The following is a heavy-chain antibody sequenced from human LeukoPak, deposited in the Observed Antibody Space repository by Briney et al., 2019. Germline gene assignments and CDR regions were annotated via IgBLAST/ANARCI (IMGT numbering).Heavy chain of an antibody. Sequence: GGSLRLSCAASGFTFSSYAMNWVRQAPGKGLEWVSAISGSGGSTYYADSAKGRFTISRDNSKNTLYLQMNSLRAEDTAVYYCARDKGSSWYYFDYWGQGTLVTVSS. CDR1: GFTFSSYA. V-gene: IGHV3-23*01. CDR2: ISGSGGST. D-gene: IGHD6-13*01. CDR3: ARDKGSSWYYFDY. J-gene: IGHJ4*02.